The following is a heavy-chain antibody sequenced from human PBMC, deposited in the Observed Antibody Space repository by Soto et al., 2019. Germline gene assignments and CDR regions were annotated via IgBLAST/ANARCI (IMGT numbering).Heavy chain of an antibody. D-gene: IGHD2-15*01. CDR3: ATRIIGYCHASSCYPTPYCFDY. CDR2: IFYSGST. CDR1: GASTSSNSYY. V-gene: IGHV4-39*01. J-gene: IGHJ4*02. Sequence: SETLSLTCTVSGASTSSNSYYWGWVRQPPGKGLEWIGSIFYSGSTYYNPSLKSRVTISVDTSKDQFSLKLSSVTAADTAVYYCATRIIGYCHASSCYPTPYCFDYWGRGTQVTVSS.